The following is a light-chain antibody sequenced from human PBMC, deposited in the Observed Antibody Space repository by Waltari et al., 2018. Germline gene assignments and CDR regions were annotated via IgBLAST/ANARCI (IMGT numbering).Light chain of an antibody. CDR1: SRAVGPSNL. CDR2: EAS. J-gene: IGLJ3*02. V-gene: IGLV2-23*01. CDR3: CSYAGSGSWV. Sequence: QSALTQPASVSGSPGQSIRISCIGTSRAVGPSNLFPWYQHHPGKAPKLIVFEASKRPSGVSNRFSGSKAANTASLIISGLQADDEADYYCCSYAGSGSWVFGGGTKVTVI.